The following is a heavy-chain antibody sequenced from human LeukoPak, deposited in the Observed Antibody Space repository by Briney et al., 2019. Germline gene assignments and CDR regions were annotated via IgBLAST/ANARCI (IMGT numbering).Heavy chain of an antibody. D-gene: IGHD2-15*01. V-gene: IGHV3-23*01. Sequence: GGSLRLSCAASGFTFSSSAMIWVRRAPGKGLEWVSAISNNGGYTYYADSVQGRFTISRDNSKSTLCLQMNSLRAEDTAVYYCAKQLGYCSDGSCYFPYCGQGTLVTVSS. CDR3: AKQLGYCSDGSCYFPY. CDR2: ISNNGGYT. CDR1: GFTFSSSA. J-gene: IGHJ4*02.